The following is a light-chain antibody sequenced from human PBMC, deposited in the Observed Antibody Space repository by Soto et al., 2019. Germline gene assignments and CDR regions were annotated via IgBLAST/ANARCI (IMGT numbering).Light chain of an antibody. Sequence: EIVMTQSPATLSVSPGERAPLSGRASQSVSSNLAWYQQKPGQAPRLLIYGASTRATGIPTRFSGSGSGTEFTLTISSLQSEEFAVYYCQQYNNWPPEVGQGTKVDIK. V-gene: IGKV3-15*01. CDR2: GAS. J-gene: IGKJ1*01. CDR3: QQYNNWPPE. CDR1: QSVSSN.